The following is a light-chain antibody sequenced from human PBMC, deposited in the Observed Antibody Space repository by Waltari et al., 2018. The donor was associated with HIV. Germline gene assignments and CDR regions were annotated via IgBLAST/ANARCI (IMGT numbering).Light chain of an antibody. Sequence: QLVLTQSPSASASLGASVKLTCTLSSGHSSYAIAWHQQQPEKGPRYLMKLNSDGRHSKGDGIPYRFSGSSSGAERYLTSSSLQSEDEADYYCQTWGTGIRVFGGGTKLTVL. J-gene: IGLJ3*02. CDR2: LNSDGRH. V-gene: IGLV4-69*01. CDR1: SGHSSYA. CDR3: QTWGTGIRV.